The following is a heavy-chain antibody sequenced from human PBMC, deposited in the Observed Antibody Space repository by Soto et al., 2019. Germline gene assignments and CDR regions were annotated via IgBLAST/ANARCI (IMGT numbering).Heavy chain of an antibody. D-gene: IGHD1-7*01. Sequence: ASVKVSCKASGYTFTGYYMHWVRQAPGQGLEWMGWINPNSGGTNYAQKFQGWVTMTRDTSISTAYMELSRLKSDDTAVYYCAREDVNFIYYGWDVWGQGTTVTVSS. J-gene: IGHJ6*02. CDR3: AREDVNFIYYGWDV. CDR1: GYTFTGYY. V-gene: IGHV1-2*04. CDR2: INPNSGGT.